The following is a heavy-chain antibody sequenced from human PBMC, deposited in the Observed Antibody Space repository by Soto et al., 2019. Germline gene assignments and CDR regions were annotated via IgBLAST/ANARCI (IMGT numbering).Heavy chain of an antibody. CDR2: INHSGGT. J-gene: IGHJ6*03. Sequence: PSETLSLTCAVFGGSFSGNYWSWIRQPPGKGLEWIGKINHSGGTNYNPSLKSRVTISVDTSKNQFSLKLSSVTAADTAVYYCASSLYNYDSIPGFYYYYYMDVWGKGTTVTVSS. D-gene: IGHD3-3*01. V-gene: IGHV4-34*01. CDR3: ASSLYNYDSIPGFYYYYYMDV. CDR1: GGSFSGNY.